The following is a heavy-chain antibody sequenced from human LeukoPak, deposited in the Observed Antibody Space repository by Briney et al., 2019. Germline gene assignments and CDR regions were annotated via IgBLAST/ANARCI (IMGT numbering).Heavy chain of an antibody. Sequence: GGSLRLSCAGSGFTFGGFGMHWFRQTPGKGLEWVAVIAYDGSRAFYADSVKGRFTISRDSSKNTMSVQMDDLRAEDTAVYYCTRYNNDHFDYWGQGTLVTVSS. CDR1: GFTFGGFG. V-gene: IGHV3-33*01. J-gene: IGHJ4*02. D-gene: IGHD1-14*01. CDR3: TRYNNDHFDY. CDR2: IAYDGSRA.